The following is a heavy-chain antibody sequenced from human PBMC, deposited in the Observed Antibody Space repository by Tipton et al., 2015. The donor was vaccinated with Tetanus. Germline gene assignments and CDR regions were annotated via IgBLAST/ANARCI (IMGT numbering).Heavy chain of an antibody. V-gene: IGHV4-39*01. D-gene: IGHD3-22*01. CDR1: GASISNSSSC. J-gene: IGHJ4*02. Sequence: TLSLTCTVSGASISNSSSCWGWIRQSPGKGLEWIGNIYFSGSTYYNPSLKSRVTISVDTSKNQFSLRLNSVTAADTAVYYCAKLFRVRARGITMVVVVPPGYFDYWGQGTLVTVSS. CDR2: IYFSGST. CDR3: AKLFRVRARGITMVVVVPPGYFDY.